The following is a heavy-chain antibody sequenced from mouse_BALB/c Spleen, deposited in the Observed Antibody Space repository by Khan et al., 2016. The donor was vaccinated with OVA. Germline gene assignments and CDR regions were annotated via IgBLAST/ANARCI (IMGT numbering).Heavy chain of an antibody. J-gene: IGHJ2*01. D-gene: IGHD2-1*01. V-gene: IGHV1-62-2*01. Sequence: VELVESGAELVKPGASVKLSCKASGYMFTEYIIHWVKQRSGQGLEWIGWFYPGTGSIKNNEKFKDKATLTADKSSSTVYMELSRLTSEDSAVYFCVRHGRYGNLFDYWGQGTTLTVSS. CDR1: GYMFTEYI. CDR3: VRHGRYGNLFDY. CDR2: FYPGTGSI.